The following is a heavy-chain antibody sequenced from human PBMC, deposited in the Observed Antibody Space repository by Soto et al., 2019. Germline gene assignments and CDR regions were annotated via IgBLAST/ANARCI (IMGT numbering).Heavy chain of an antibody. J-gene: IGHJ5*02. CDR1: GFTFSSYE. Sequence: EVQLVESGGGLVQPGGSLRLSCAASGFTFSSYEMNWVRQALGKGLEWVSYISSSGSTIYYADSVKGRFTISRDNAKNSLYLQMNSLRAEDTAVYYCASIYSSGWYGSPWGQGTLVTVSS. D-gene: IGHD6-19*01. V-gene: IGHV3-48*03. CDR3: ASIYSSGWYGSP. CDR2: ISSSGSTI.